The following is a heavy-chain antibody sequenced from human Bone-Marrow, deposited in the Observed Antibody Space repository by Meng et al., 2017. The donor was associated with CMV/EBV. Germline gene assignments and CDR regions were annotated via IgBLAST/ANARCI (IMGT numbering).Heavy chain of an antibody. D-gene: IGHD3-22*01. V-gene: IGHV4-39*07. Sequence: SETLSLTCTVSAGSISSSSYYWGWIRQPPGKGLEWIGSIYYSGSTYYNPSRKSRVTISVDTSKNQFSLKPSSVTAADTAVYYCAREEYYYDSSGYYYYYYGMDVWGQGTTVTVSS. J-gene: IGHJ6*02. CDR3: AREEYYYDSSGYYYYYYGMDV. CDR1: AGSISSSSYY. CDR2: IYYSGST.